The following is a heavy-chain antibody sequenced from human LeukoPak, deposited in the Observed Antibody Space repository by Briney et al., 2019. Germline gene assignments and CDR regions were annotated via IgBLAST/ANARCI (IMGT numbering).Heavy chain of an antibody. D-gene: IGHD3-3*01. CDR3: ARGGQPYYDFWSGYYPPGY. Sequence: ASVKVSCKASGYTFTSYGISWVRQAPGQGLEWMGWISAYNGNTNYAQKLQGRVTMTTDTSTSTAYMELRSLRSDDTAVYYCARGGQPYYDFWSGYYPPGYWGQGTLVTVSS. J-gene: IGHJ4*02. CDR2: ISAYNGNT. V-gene: IGHV1-18*01. CDR1: GYTFTSYG.